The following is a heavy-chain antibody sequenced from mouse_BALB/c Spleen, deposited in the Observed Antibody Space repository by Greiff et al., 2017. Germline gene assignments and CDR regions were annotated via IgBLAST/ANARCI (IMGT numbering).Heavy chain of an antibody. D-gene: IGHD2-1*01. Sequence: EVQLKESGPGLVKPSQSLSLTCTVTGYSITSDYAWNWIRQFPGNKLEWMGYISYSGSTSYNPSLKSRISITRDTSKNQFFLQLNSVTTEDTATYYCARSGGNYVGVWFAYWGQGTLVTVSA. CDR1: GYSITSDYA. CDR2: ISYSGST. J-gene: IGHJ3*01. CDR3: ARSGGNYVGVWFAY. V-gene: IGHV3-2*02.